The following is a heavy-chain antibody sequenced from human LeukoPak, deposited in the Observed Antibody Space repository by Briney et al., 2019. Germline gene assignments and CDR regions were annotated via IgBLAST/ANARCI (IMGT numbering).Heavy chain of an antibody. V-gene: IGHV3-30-3*01. Sequence: GGSLRLSCAASGFTFSSYVMHWVRQAPGKGLEWVAFISSDGSNKYYADSVKGRFTISRDNPKNTLYLQMNSLRAEDTAVYHCARDLSVVVPAVILDYWGQGTLVTVSS. D-gene: IGHD2-2*01. CDR1: GFTFSSYV. J-gene: IGHJ4*02. CDR2: ISSDGSNK. CDR3: ARDLSVVVPAVILDY.